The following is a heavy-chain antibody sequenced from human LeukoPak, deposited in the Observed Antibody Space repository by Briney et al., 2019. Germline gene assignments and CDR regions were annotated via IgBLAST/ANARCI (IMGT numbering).Heavy chain of an antibody. V-gene: IGHV1-2*02. CDR2: IGPHSTFT. CDR3: VREGEGPLSKDFDY. D-gene: IGHD2/OR15-2a*01. CDR1: GFTFTDHY. Sequence: ASVKVSCKSSGFTFTDHYIYWVRQGPGQGLEWMGYIGPHSTFTSSPREFQGRVTMTRDASMSTAYMELTRLTSDDTAVYYCVREGEGPLSKDFDYWGQGTLVTVSS. J-gene: IGHJ4*02.